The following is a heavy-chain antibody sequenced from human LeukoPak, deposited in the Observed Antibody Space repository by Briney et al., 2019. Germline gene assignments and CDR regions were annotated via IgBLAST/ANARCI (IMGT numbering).Heavy chain of an antibody. J-gene: IGHJ3*02. Sequence: PSETLSLTCTVSGGSISSSSYYWGWIRQPPGKGLEWIGSIYYSGSTYYNPSLKSRVTISVDTSKNQFSLKLSSVTAADTAVYYCARAPTLAARMWAFDIWGQGTVVTVSS. CDR3: ARAPTLAARMWAFDI. D-gene: IGHD6-6*01. CDR1: GGSISSSSYY. V-gene: IGHV4-39*07. CDR2: IYYSGST.